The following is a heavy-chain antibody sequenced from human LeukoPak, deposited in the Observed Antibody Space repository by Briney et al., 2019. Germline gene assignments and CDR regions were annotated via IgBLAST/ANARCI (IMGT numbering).Heavy chain of an antibody. CDR2: INHSGST. CDR3: ASYSGGFLRT. J-gene: IGHJ5*02. Sequence: PSETLSLTCAVYGGSFSGYYWSWIRQPPGKGLEWIGEINHSGSTNYNPSLKSRVTISVDTSKNQFSLKLSSVTAADTAVYYCASYSGGFLRTWDQGTLVTVSS. V-gene: IGHV4-34*01. D-gene: IGHD3-3*01. CDR1: GGSFSGYY.